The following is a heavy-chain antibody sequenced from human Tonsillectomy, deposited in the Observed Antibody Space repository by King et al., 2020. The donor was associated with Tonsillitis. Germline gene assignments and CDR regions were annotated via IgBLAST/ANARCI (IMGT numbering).Heavy chain of an antibody. D-gene: IGHD3-3*01. V-gene: IGHV3-23*04. CDR2: ISGSGGST. CDR1: GFTFRSYA. Sequence: VQLVESGGGLIQPGGSLRLSCAASGFTFRSYAMNWVRQAPGKGLEWVSGISGSGGSTYYADSVKGRFAISRDNSKTTLYLQMNSLRAEDTALYYCAKDRDFWSPHGMDVWGQGTTVTVSS. J-gene: IGHJ6*02. CDR3: AKDRDFWSPHGMDV.